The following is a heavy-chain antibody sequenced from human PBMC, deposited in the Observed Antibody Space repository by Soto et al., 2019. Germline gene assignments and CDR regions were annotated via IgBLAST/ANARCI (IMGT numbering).Heavy chain of an antibody. J-gene: IGHJ5*02. V-gene: IGHV1-18*01. Sequence: ASMQVSCKASCYTFTSYGFSWARRAPRQKLEWMRWDNIHSGDINYAQNLQGRVTMTTDTSASTAYLELRSLRSDDTAVYYCARERGGYSYGDTWGQGTLVTVSS. CDR3: ARERGGYSYGDT. D-gene: IGHD5-18*01. CDR2: DNIHSGDI. CDR1: CYTFTSYG.